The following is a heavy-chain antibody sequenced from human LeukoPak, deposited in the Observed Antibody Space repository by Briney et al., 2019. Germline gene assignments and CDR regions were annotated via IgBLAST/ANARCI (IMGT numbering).Heavy chain of an antibody. CDR2: IIPIFGTA. Sequence: SVKVSCKASGGTFSSYAISWVRQAPGQGLEWMGGIIPIFGTANYAQKFQGRVTITADESTSTAYMELSGLRSEDTAVYYCASPQHYYDSSGYIFDYWGQGTLVTVSS. CDR3: ASPQHYYDSSGYIFDY. V-gene: IGHV1-69*13. J-gene: IGHJ4*02. CDR1: GGTFSSYA. D-gene: IGHD3-22*01.